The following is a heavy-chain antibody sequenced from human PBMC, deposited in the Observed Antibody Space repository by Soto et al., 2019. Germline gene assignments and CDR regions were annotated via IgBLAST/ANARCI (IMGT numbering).Heavy chain of an antibody. Sequence: PGGSLRLSCAASGFTFRNYNINWVRQAPGKGLEWVSVIHTGGSTFYADSVKGRFTISRDNSKNTVSLQMNNLRVEDTAVYYCARGLWDLDFFDYWGQGTLVTVSS. CDR2: IHTGGST. CDR3: ARGLWDLDFFDY. V-gene: IGHV3-66*01. CDR1: GFTFRNYN. J-gene: IGHJ4*02. D-gene: IGHD1-26*01.